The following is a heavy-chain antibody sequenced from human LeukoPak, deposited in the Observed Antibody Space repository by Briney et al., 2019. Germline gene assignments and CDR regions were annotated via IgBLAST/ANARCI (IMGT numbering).Heavy chain of an antibody. V-gene: IGHV4-61*03. CDR2: IYYTGST. CDR1: GGSVSNGNYY. Sequence: SETLSLTCTVSGGSVSNGNYYWSWLRQPPGKALEWIGYIYYTGSTYYNPSLEGRVTISVDTSKNHFSVKLSPVTAADTAVYYCARSQNYYGSGDYWSQGTLVTVSS. J-gene: IGHJ4*02. CDR3: ARSQNYYGSGDY. D-gene: IGHD3-10*01.